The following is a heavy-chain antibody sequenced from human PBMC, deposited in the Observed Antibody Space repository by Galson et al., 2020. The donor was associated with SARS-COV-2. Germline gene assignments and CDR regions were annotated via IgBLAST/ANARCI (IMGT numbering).Heavy chain of an antibody. V-gene: IGHV1-18*01. CDR1: GYSFTSYD. D-gene: IGHD3-3*01. J-gene: IGHJ3*02. Sequence: ASVKVSCKASGYSFTSYDLAWVRQAPGQGLEWMAWITTYIGNTNYAQNLQGRVTVTTDTSTTTAYMELKSLRPDDTAVYYCARVVHFGVAVFDIWGQGKRVIVSS. CDR2: ITTYIGNT. CDR3: ARVVHFGVAVFDI.